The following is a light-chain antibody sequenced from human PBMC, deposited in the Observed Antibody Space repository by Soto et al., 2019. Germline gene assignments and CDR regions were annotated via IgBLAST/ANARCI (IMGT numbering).Light chain of an antibody. CDR3: QQYGGSPRIT. CDR1: QSVNLN. CDR2: GAS. V-gene: IGKV3-20*01. J-gene: IGKJ5*01. Sequence: EIMMTQSPGTLSVSPGEGATLSCTASQSVNLNLAWYQQKPGQPPRLLLYGASTRATGIPVRFSGSGSGTDFTLIINRLEPEDVAIYYCQQYGGSPRITFGQGTRLEIK.